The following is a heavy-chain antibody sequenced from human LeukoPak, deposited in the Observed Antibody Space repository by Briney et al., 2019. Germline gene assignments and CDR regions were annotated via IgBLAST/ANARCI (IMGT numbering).Heavy chain of an antibody. J-gene: IGHJ3*02. CDR2: FYPGDSDA. Sequence: GESLKISCKDSGYNFSNYWIGWVRQMPGKGLEYMGIFYPGDSDARYSPSFQGQVTFSVDKSISTAYLQWSSLKASDTAIYYCARLLLDSRSSLDAFDIWGQGTMVAVSS. CDR1: GYNFSNYW. CDR3: ARLLLDSRSSLDAFDI. V-gene: IGHV5-51*01. D-gene: IGHD6-6*01.